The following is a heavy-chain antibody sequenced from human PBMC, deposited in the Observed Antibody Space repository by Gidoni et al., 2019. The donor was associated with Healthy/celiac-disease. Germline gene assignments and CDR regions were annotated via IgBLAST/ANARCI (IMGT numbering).Heavy chain of an antibody. Sequence: EVQLVESGGGLVKPGGSLRLSCAASGSTFSSYSMNWFRQPPGKGLEWVSSISSSSSYIYYADSVKGRFTISRDNAKNSLYLQMNSLGAEDTAVYYCAREGRWELLGGRDWFDPWGQGTLVTVSS. V-gene: IGHV3-21*01. CDR2: ISSSSSYI. J-gene: IGHJ5*02. CDR3: AREGRWELLGGRDWFDP. D-gene: IGHD1-26*01. CDR1: GSTFSSYS.